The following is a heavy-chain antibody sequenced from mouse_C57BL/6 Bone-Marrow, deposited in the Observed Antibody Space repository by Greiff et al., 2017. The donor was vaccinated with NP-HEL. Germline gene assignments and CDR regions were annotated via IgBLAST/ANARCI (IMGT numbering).Heavy chain of an antibody. J-gene: IGHJ2*01. D-gene: IGHD3-2*02. CDR3: ARDSGYAFDY. CDR1: GYTFTSYW. V-gene: IGHV1-53*01. Sequence: QVQLQQPGTELVKPGASVKLSCKASGYTFTSYWLHWLTQRPGPGLEWIGNINPNNGGPTANEKFTTKAPLTVDKTSSTAYMQLSSLTSEDSAVYYCARDSGYAFDYWGQGTTLTVSS. CDR2: INPNNGGP.